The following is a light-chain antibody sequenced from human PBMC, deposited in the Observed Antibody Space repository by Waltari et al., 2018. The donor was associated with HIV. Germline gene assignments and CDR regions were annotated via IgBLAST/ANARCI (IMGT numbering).Light chain of an antibody. V-gene: IGLV2-14*01. CDR1: SSAVGGSNY. CDR3: SSYTSSSTLV. Sequence: SALTQPASVSGSPGQSITLSCTGTSSAVGGSNYVSWYHQHPGKAPKLMIYEVSNRPSGVSNRFSGSKSGNTASLTISGLQAEDEADYYCSSYTSSSTLVFGGGTKLTVL. CDR2: EVS. J-gene: IGLJ3*02.